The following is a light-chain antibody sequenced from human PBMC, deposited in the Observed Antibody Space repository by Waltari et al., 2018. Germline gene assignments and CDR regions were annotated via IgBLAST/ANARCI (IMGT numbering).Light chain of an antibody. CDR3: QSYDNTSGSI. V-gene: IGLV1-40*01. Sequence: QSGLTQPPSVSGAPGQRVTISCTGSSSNIGAGYDVHWYQLFPGTAPKPLICGNGDRPSGVPDRFSGSKSGTSASLAITGLQAEDEADYYCQSYDNTSGSIFGGGTKLTVL. J-gene: IGLJ2*01. CDR2: GNG. CDR1: SSNIGAGYD.